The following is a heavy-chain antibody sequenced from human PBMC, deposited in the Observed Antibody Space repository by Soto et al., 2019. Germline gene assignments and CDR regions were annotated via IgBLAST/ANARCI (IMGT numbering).Heavy chain of an antibody. V-gene: IGHV4-39*01. CDR3: ARQDGSRWRELGY. Sequence: QLQLQESGPGLVKPSETLSLTCTVSGGSITSGSYYWGWIRQPPGKGLDWIASIYDSGSAYYNPSLKCPVTISLDMSKNQFPLKLNSVTAVDTAVYYCARQDGSRWRELGYWGQGTLVTVSS. CDR1: GGSITSGSYY. CDR2: IYDSGSA. D-gene: IGHD6-13*01. J-gene: IGHJ4*02.